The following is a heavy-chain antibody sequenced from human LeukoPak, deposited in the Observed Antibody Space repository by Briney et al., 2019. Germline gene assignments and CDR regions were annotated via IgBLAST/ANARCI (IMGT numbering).Heavy chain of an antibody. CDR1: GGSISSSSYY. Sequence: SSETLSLTCTVSGGSISSSSYYWGWIRQPPGKGLEWVGSIYYSGRTYYNPSLKSRVTISVDTSKNQFSLKLSSVTAADTAVYYCARLRYFDWFFDYWGQGTLVTVSS. D-gene: IGHD3-9*01. CDR2: IYYSGRT. CDR3: ARLRYFDWFFDY. V-gene: IGHV4-39*07. J-gene: IGHJ4*02.